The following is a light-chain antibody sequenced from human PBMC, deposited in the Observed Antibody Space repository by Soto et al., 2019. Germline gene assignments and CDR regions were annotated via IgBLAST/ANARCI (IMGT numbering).Light chain of an antibody. Sequence: DIQVTQSPSSLSASVGDRVTITCRASQSISSYLNWYQQKPGKAPKLLIYAASSLQSGVPSRFSGSGSGTDFTLTISSLQPEDFATYYCQQSYRPLTFGGGTKVEIK. CDR2: AAS. J-gene: IGKJ4*01. CDR1: QSISSY. V-gene: IGKV1-39*01. CDR3: QQSYRPLT.